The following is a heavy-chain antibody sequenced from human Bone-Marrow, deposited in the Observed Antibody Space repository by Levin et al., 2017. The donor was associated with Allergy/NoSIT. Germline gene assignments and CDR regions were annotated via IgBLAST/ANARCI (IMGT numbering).Heavy chain of an antibody. CDR1: GFSLTASGVG. Sequence: ESGPTLVKPTQTLSLTCTFSGFSLTASGVGVGWFRQPPGETLEWLALIYWDDDRRFSPSLMSRLTITKDTSKNQVVLTMTKMDPVDTATYYCAYLVPAPTGDIVGTMAIFDYWGQGTLVTVSS. CDR3: AYLVPAPTGDIVGTMAIFDY. CDR2: IYWDDDR. V-gene: IGHV2-5*02. J-gene: IGHJ4*02. D-gene: IGHD5-12*01.